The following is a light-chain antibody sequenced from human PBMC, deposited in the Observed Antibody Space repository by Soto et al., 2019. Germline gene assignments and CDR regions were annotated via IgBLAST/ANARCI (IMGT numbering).Light chain of an antibody. CDR2: DAY. V-gene: IGKV1-5*01. Sequence: DIHMTQSPSTRSASVLDIVTITFRASQSIRSWLAWYQQKPGKAPKLLIYDAYSLESGVPSRFSGRRSGTEFTLTIAGLQPEDFATYYCQQYESYSPLTFGGGTKVDIK. J-gene: IGKJ4*01. CDR1: QSIRSW. CDR3: QQYESYSPLT.